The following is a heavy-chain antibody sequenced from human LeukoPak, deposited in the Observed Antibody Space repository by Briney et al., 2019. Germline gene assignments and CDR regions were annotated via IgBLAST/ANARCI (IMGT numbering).Heavy chain of an antibody. J-gene: IGHJ4*02. D-gene: IGHD1-26*01. CDR2: IKQDGSTK. V-gene: IGHV3-7*01. Sequence: GGSLRLPCAASGFTYTNSWMAWVPQAPGRGVEWVANIKQDGSTKHYMDSLKGRFTISRDNPKNSLYPQMNSLRADDTAVYYCARDTDGSLDYWGQGILVTVAS. CDR1: GFTYTNSW. CDR3: ARDTDGSLDY.